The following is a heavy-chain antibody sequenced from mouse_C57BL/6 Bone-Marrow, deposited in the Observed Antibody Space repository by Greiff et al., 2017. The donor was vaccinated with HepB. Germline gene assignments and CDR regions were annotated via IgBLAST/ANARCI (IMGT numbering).Heavy chain of an antibody. CDR3: AKNGRDYTYYAMDY. J-gene: IGHJ4*01. CDR1: GFSLTSYG. V-gene: IGHV2-5*01. D-gene: IGHD2-4*01. CDR2: IWRGGST. Sequence: QVQLKESGPGLVQPSQSLSITCTVSGFSLTSYGVHWVRQSPGKGLEWLGVIWRGGSTDYNAAFMSRLSITKDNSKSQVFFKMNSLQADDTAIYYCAKNGRDYTYYAMDYWGQGTSVTVSS.